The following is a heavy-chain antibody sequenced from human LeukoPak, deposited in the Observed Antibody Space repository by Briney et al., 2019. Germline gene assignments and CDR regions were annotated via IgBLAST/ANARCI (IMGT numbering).Heavy chain of an antibody. J-gene: IGHJ4*02. CDR1: GFTFDDYA. D-gene: IGHD4-17*01. V-gene: IGHV3-43*02. CDR3: AKETVTQEKFDY. CDR2: ISGDGGST. Sequence: PGGSLRLXCAASGFTFDDYAMHWVRHAPGKGLEWVSLISGDGGSTYYADSVKGRLTISRDNSKNSLYLQMNSLRTEDTALYYCAKETVTQEKFDYWGQGTLVTVSS.